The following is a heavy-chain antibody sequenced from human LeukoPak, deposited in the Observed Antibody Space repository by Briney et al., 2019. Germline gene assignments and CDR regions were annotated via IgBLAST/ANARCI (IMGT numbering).Heavy chain of an antibody. Sequence: GGSLRLSCAASGFTFDDYGMSWVRHVPGKGLDWVSGTNWNGGSTGYADSVKGRFTISRDNAENSLYLQMNSLRAEDTALYYCARGTYSSNWFLHYWGQGTLVTVSS. CDR1: GFTFDDYG. D-gene: IGHD6-13*01. V-gene: IGHV3-20*04. CDR3: ARGTYSSNWFLHY. CDR2: TNWNGGST. J-gene: IGHJ4*02.